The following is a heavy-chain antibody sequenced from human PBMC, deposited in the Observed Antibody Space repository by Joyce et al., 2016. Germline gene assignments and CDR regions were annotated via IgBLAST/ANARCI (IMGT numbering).Heavy chain of an antibody. CDR2: IWYDGSKK. Sequence: QVQLVESGGGVVQPGRSLRLSCAASGFPFSSYGMHWVRQAPGKGLEWVAVIWYDGSKKYYVDSVKGRFTISRDNSKNTLYLQMNSLRAEDTAVYYCARDYSKGEWWMPGATYYMDVWGKGTAVTVSS. CDR3: ARDYSKGEWWMPGATYYMDV. V-gene: IGHV3-33*01. CDR1: GFPFSSYG. J-gene: IGHJ6*03. D-gene: IGHD2-8*02.